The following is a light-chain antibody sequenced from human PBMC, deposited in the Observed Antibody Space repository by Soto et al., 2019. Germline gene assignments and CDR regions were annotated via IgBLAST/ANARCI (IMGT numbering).Light chain of an antibody. CDR2: EVS. V-gene: IGLV2-14*01. Sequence: QSALTQPASVSGSLGQSITISCTGTSSDVGAYNYVSWFQQHPGKAPKVMIFEVSKRPSGVSNRFSGSKSGNMASLAISGLQAENEGDYYCSSFTTTSTVLLGGGTKLPVL. CDR3: SSFTTTSTVL. J-gene: IGLJ2*01. CDR1: SSDVGAYNY.